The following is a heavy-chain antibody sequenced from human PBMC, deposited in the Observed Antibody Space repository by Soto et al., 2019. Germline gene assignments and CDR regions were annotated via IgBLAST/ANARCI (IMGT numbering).Heavy chain of an antibody. J-gene: IGHJ4*02. D-gene: IGHD1-26*01. Sequence: PGGSLRLSCTASGFTFGDYAMSWVRQAPGKGLEWVGFIRSKAYGGTTEYAASVKGRFTISRDDSKSIAYLQMNSLKTEATAVYYCTRAPDSGSYLPHIWGQGTLVTVSS. V-gene: IGHV3-49*04. CDR3: TRAPDSGSYLPHI. CDR1: GFTFGDYA. CDR2: IRSKAYGGTT.